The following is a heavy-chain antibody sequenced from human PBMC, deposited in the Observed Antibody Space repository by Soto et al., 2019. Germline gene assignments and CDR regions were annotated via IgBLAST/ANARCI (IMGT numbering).Heavy chain of an antibody. CDR2: INAGNGNT. CDR1: GYTFTSYA. V-gene: IGHV1-3*01. J-gene: IGHJ4*02. Sequence: ASVKVSCKASGYTFTSYAMHWVRQAPGQRLEWMGWINAGNGNTKYSQKFQGRVTITRDTSASTAYMELSSLRSEDTAVYYCARAPSALIAAAYDYWGQGTLVTVSS. D-gene: IGHD6-13*01. CDR3: ARAPSALIAAAYDY.